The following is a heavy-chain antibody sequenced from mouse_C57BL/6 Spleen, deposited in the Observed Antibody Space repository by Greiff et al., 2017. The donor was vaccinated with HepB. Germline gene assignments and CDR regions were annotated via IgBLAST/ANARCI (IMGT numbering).Heavy chain of an antibody. V-gene: IGHV1-62-2*01. CDR1: GYTFTEYT. D-gene: IGHD1-1*01. J-gene: IGHJ2*01. CDR3: ARHEEPPYCSSYLYYFDY. CDR2: FYPGSGSI. Sequence: QVQLQQSGAELEKPGASVKLSCKASGYTFTEYTIHWVKQRSGQGLEWIGWFYPGSGSIKYNEKFKDKATLTADKSSSTVYMELSRLTSEDSAVYFCARHEEPPYCSSYLYYFDYWGQGTTLTVSS.